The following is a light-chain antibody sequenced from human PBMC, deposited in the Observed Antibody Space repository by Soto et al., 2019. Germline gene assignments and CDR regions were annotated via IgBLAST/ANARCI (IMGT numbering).Light chain of an antibody. Sequence: DIQMTQSPSSLSASVGDRVTITCRASQSISSYLNWYQQKPGKAPKLLIYAASSLQSGVPSRFSGSGSVTDSTLTISSLQPDDLATYYCQQSYTTLTFGPGTKVDIK. J-gene: IGKJ3*01. CDR1: QSISSY. CDR2: AAS. CDR3: QQSYTTLT. V-gene: IGKV1-39*01.